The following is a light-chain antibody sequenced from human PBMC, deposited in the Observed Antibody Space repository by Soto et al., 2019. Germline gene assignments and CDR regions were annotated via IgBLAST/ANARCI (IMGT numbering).Light chain of an antibody. CDR2: GAS. CDR1: QSVSSN. J-gene: IGKJ1*01. Sequence: EIVMTQSPATLSVSPGERATLSCRASQSVSSNLAWYQQKPGQAPRLLIYGASTRATGIPARFSGSGSGTEFTLTISSLQCEDVAVYYCQQYNNWPRTFGQGTKVEIK. CDR3: QQYNNWPRT. V-gene: IGKV3-15*01.